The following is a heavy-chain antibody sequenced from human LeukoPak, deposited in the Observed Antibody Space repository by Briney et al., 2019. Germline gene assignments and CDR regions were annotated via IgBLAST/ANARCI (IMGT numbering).Heavy chain of an antibody. CDR3: ARGRGYSRVRGVIASYFDL. J-gene: IGHJ2*01. CDR2: IDPNSDGT. V-gene: IGHV1-2*02. Sequence: GASVKVSCWASGYTFTAHYIHRVRHAPGQGLEWMGWIDPNSDGTNYAQKFLGSVTMTGDTSINTDFMELSRLGSDDTAIYYCARGRGYSRVRGVIASYFDLWGRGSLVTVSS. CDR1: GYTFTAHY. D-gene: IGHD3-10*01.